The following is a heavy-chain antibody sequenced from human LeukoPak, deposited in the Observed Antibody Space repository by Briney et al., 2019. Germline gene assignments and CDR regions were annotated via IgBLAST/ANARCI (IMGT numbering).Heavy chain of an antibody. CDR2: IWYDGSNV. J-gene: IGHJ4*02. D-gene: IGHD6-19*01. Sequence: GGSLRLSCAASGFTFSNYGMHWARQAPGKGLEWVGVIWYDGSNVKYPDSVKGRFTISRDNSKNMMYLQMNSLRAEDTAVYYCAKGSGYSTGWYTLDHWGQGILVTVSS. CDR3: AKGSGYSTGWYTLDH. V-gene: IGHV3-33*06. CDR1: GFTFSNYG.